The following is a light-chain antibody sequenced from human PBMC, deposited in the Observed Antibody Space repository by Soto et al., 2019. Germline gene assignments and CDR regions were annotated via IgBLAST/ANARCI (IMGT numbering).Light chain of an antibody. CDR1: SSDVGGYNY. V-gene: IGLV2-14*01. CDR3: TSYKSSNTHV. Sequence: QSVLTQPASVSVSPGLSITISCTGTSSDVGGYNYVSWLQQHPGKVPKLIIYDVSSRPSGVSNRFSGSKSGNTASLTISGLQAEDEADYYCTSYKSSNTHVFGGGTKVTVL. CDR2: DVS. J-gene: IGLJ1*01.